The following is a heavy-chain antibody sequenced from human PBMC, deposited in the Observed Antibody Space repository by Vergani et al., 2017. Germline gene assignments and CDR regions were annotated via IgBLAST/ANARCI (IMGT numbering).Heavy chain of an antibody. D-gene: IGHD3-10*01. Sequence: QVQLQESGPGLVKPSETLSLTCTVSGGSISSYYWSWIRQPPGKGLEWIGYIYYRGSTNYNPSLKSRVTISVDTSKNQFSLKLSSVTAADTAVYYCAGDDYYGSGSYYNRGGNYYGMDVWGQGTTVTVSS. V-gene: IGHV4-59*01. CDR1: GGSISSYY. J-gene: IGHJ6*02. CDR2: IYYRGST. CDR3: AGDDYYGSGSYYNRGGNYYGMDV.